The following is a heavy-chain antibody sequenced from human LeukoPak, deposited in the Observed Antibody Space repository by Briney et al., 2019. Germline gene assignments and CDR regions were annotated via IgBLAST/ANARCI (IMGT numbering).Heavy chain of an antibody. J-gene: IGHJ5*02. V-gene: IGHV4-59*01. Sequence: PSETLSLTCTVSAGISSFYWSWLRQPPGKGLEWIGYVLHTGHTNYNPSLKSRVTMSIDPSKDQFSLEVTSVTAADTAVYYCAGSIFGYPWFDPWGQGTLVTVSS. CDR2: VLHTGHT. D-gene: IGHD3-9*01. CDR1: AGISSFY. CDR3: AGSIFGYPWFDP.